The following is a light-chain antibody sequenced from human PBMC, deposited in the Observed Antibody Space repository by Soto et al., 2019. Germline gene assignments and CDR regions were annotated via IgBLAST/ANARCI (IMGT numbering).Light chain of an antibody. Sequence: QSVLTQPPSASGSPGQSVTISCTGTSSDVGGYNYVSWYQQHPGKAPKLMIYEVSKRPSGVPDRFSGSKSGNTASLTVSGLQAEDEADYSGSSYAGSNNLVFGGGTKLTVL. V-gene: IGLV2-8*01. CDR1: SSDVGGYNY. J-gene: IGLJ2*01. CDR2: EVS. CDR3: SSYAGSNNLV.